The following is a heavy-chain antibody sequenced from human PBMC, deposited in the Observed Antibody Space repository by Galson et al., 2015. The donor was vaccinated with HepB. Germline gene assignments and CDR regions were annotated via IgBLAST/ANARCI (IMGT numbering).Heavy chain of an antibody. Sequence: SLRLSCAASGYTFINYGMHWVRQAPGKGLEWVAVLWYDGSTKQYADSVKGRFTVSRDTSKNTLYLQMDSLRAEDTAVYYCARDVQSGGNNYFDYWGQGTLVTVSS. V-gene: IGHV3-33*01. CDR2: LWYDGSTK. CDR3: ARDVQSGGNNYFDY. D-gene: IGHD1-26*01. J-gene: IGHJ4*02. CDR1: GYTFINYG.